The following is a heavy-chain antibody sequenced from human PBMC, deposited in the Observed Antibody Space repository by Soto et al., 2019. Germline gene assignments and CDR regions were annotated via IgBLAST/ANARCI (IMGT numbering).Heavy chain of an antibody. Sequence: QLQLQESGPGLVKPSETLSLTCTVSGGSISSSSYYWGWIRQPPGKGLEWIGSIYYSGSTYYNPSLKSRVTISVDTSKNQFSLKLSSVTAADTAVYYCARHRAGPWAGNWFDPWGQGTLVTVSS. CDR3: ARHRAGPWAGNWFDP. V-gene: IGHV4-39*01. CDR1: GGSISSSSYY. CDR2: IYYSGST. D-gene: IGHD6-19*01. J-gene: IGHJ5*02.